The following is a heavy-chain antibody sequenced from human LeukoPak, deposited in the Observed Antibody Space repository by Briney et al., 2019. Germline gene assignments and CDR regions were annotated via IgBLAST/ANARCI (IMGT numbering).Heavy chain of an antibody. D-gene: IGHD4-17*01. CDR3: ARGYGDYPTYYYYMDV. V-gene: IGHV3-48*01. CDR1: GFTFISYS. J-gene: IGHJ6*03. Sequence: GGSLRLSCAASGFTFISYSMNWVRQAPGKGLEWVSYIGSSSFTIYYADSVKGRFTISRDNAKNSLYLQMNSLRAEDTAVYYCARGYGDYPTYYYYMDVWGKGTTVTVSS. CDR2: IGSSSFTI.